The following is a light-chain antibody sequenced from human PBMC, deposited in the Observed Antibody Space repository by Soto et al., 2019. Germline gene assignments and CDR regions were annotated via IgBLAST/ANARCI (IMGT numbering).Light chain of an antibody. V-gene: IGKV3-20*01. CDR1: QSVNSNY. CDR3: QQYGSSLTWT. Sequence: ESVLTQSPGTLSLSPGERATLSCRASQSVNSNYLAWYQKKPGQAPRLLIYGASSRATGIPDRFSGSGSGTDFTLTISRLEPEDFAVYYCQQYGSSLTWTFGQGTKVDIK. CDR2: GAS. J-gene: IGKJ1*01.